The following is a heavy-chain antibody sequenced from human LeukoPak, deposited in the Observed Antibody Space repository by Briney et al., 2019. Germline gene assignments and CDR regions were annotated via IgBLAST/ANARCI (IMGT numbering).Heavy chain of an antibody. J-gene: IGHJ4*02. V-gene: IGHV3-23*01. CDR1: GFTFSRYA. D-gene: IGHD6-19*01. Sequence: PGGSLRLSCAASGFTFSRYAMSWVRHTPGKGLEWVSGISSGGNTQYTDSVKGRFTVSRDNSKNTLHLQMDSLRAEDTAIYYCTKDRRQWVVPYFDSWGQGTVVTVSS. CDR2: ISSGGNT. CDR3: TKDRRQWVVPYFDS.